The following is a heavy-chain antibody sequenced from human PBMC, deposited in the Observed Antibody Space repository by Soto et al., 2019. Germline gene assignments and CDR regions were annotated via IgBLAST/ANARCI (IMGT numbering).Heavy chain of an antibody. Sequence: QLQESGPGLVKPSETLSLTCTVSGGSIRSSSYYWGWIRQPPGKGLEWIGNIYYAGNTYNNPSLNSRVTISVDTSRNEFSMKLNSVTAADTAVYFCARLSTWSGDYVYHHFYMDVWGKGTTVTVSS. V-gene: IGHV4-39*01. J-gene: IGHJ6*03. CDR2: IYYAGNT. D-gene: IGHD3-3*01. CDR3: ARLSTWSGDYVYHHFYMDV. CDR1: GGSIRSSSYY.